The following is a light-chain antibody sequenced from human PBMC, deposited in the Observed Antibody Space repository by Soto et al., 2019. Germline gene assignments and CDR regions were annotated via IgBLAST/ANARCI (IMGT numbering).Light chain of an antibody. CDR2: GAS. J-gene: IGKJ1*01. Sequence: DIQMTQSPPSLSASVGDRVIITCRASQSITNYLNWYHVKSGKAPKLLIYGASNLQSGVASRFSGSGSGTVFTLTISSLQPEDFGVYYCQESHDSLWTFGQGTKVEI. CDR3: QESHDSLWT. V-gene: IGKV1-39*01. CDR1: QSITNY.